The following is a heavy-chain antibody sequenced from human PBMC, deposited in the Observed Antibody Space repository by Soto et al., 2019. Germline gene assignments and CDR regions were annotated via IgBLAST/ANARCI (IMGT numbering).Heavy chain of an antibody. V-gene: IGHV4-59*01. CDR2: IYYSGST. CDR3: ARLGDYDFWSGYSSYYYYYYMDV. CDR1: GGSISSYY. Sequence: PSETLSLTYTVAGGSISSYYWSWILQPQGKGLEWIGYIYYSGSTNYNPSLKSRVTISVDTSKNQFSLKLSSVTAADTAVYYRARLGDYDFWSGYSSYYYYYYMDVWGKGTTVTVS. D-gene: IGHD3-3*01. J-gene: IGHJ6*03.